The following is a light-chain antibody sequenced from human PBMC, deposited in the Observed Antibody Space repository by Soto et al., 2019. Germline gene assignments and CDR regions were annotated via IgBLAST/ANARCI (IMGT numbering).Light chain of an antibody. CDR3: HQYETSAWT. J-gene: IGKJ1*01. V-gene: IGKV3-20*01. Sequence: IVLTQSPDTLSLSPGEGGTLSCRASQAIDNHYLVWYQQRPGQAPRLLISATSRRATGIPDRFSGGGSGAHFTLTISSLQPEDLAVYYCHQYETSAWTFGQGSKVEFK. CDR2: ATS. CDR1: QAIDNHY.